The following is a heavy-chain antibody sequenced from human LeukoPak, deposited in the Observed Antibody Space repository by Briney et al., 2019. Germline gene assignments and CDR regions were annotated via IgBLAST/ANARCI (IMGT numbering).Heavy chain of an antibody. Sequence: GASVKVSCKVSGYTLTELSIHWVRQAPGKGLEWMGGFDPEDGETIYAQKFQGRVTMTEDTSTDTAYMELSSLRSEDTAVYYCATAPSIVGATAALDYWGQGTLVTVSS. CDR3: ATAPSIVGATAALDY. V-gene: IGHV1-24*01. CDR2: FDPEDGET. D-gene: IGHD1-26*01. J-gene: IGHJ4*02. CDR1: GYTLTELS.